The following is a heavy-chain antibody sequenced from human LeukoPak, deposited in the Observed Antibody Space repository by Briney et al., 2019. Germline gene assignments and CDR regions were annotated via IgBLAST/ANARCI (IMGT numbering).Heavy chain of an antibody. CDR1: GYTFTGYY. CDR3: AGAGYRGNYYYYFDF. CDR2: INPDSDGT. V-gene: IGHV1-2*02. D-gene: IGHD1-26*01. J-gene: IGHJ4*02. Sequence: ASVKVSCKASGYTFTGYYMHWVRQAPGQGLEWMGLINPDSDGTNYAQNFQGRVTMTRDTSISTVYMELSSLRSGDTAVYYCAGAGYRGNYYYYFDFWGQGTLVTVSS.